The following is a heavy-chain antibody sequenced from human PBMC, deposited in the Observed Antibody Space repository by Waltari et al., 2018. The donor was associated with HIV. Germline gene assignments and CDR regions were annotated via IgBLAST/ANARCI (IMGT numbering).Heavy chain of an antibody. CDR3: ARGLGGSYYYGVDV. J-gene: IGHJ6*02. CDR2: ISGYNANT. Sequence: QVHLVQSGAAGKIPGASVRVSCKPSGYILTNYDGSWVRQAPGQGLEWLGWISGYNANTNYAQRLQGRVTLTTDTSTSTAYMELRSLRSDDTAVYYCARGLGGSYYYGVDVWGQGTTVTVS. V-gene: IGHV1-18*01. CDR1: GYILTNYD.